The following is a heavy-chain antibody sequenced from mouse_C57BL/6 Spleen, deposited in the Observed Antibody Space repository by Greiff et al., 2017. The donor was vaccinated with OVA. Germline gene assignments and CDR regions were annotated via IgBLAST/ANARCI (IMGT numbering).Heavy chain of an antibody. J-gene: IGHJ3*01. Sequence: VNVVESGAELVRPGTSVKVSCKASGYAFTNYLIEWVKQRPGQGLEWIGVINPGSGGTNYNEKFKGKATLTADKSSSTAYMQLSSLTSEDSAVYFCARSMDYYGSKGFAYWGQGTLVTVSA. D-gene: IGHD1-1*01. V-gene: IGHV1-54*01. CDR1: GYAFTNYL. CDR3: ARSMDYYGSKGFAY. CDR2: INPGSGGT.